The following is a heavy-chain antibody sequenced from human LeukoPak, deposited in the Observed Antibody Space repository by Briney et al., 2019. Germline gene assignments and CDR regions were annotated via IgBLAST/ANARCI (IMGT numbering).Heavy chain of an antibody. D-gene: IGHD1-26*01. CDR1: GFTFSSSG. Sequence: GGSLRLFCAASGFTFSSSGTHWVRQAPGKGLEWVAFDGTSKYYADSVKGRFTISRDNSKNTVYLQMNSLRAEDTAVYYCAKETRGSYSDYWGQGTLVTVSS. J-gene: IGHJ4*02. CDR3: AKETRGSYSDY. CDR2: DGTSK. V-gene: IGHV3-30*02.